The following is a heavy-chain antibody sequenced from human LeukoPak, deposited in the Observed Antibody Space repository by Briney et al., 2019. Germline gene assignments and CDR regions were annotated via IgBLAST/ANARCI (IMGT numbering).Heavy chain of an antibody. CDR1: GFTFSSYA. V-gene: IGHV3-30-3*01. D-gene: IGHD5-24*01. CDR2: ISYDGSNK. CDR3: ARDGYNPHGLTWYYMDV. J-gene: IGHJ6*03. Sequence: PGGSLRLSCAASGFTFSSYAMHWVRQAPGKGLEWVAVISYDGSNKYYADSVKGRFTISRDNSKNTLYLQMNSLRAEDTAVYYCARDGYNPHGLTWYYMDVWGKGTTVTVSS.